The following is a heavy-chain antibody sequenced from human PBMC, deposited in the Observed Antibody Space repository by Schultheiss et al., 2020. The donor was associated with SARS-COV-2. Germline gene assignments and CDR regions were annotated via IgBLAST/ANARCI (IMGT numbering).Heavy chain of an antibody. Sequence: GGSLRLSCAASGFTFSSYAMSWVRQAPGKGLEWVAVIAHDGSNTYYPDSVKGRFTISRDNSKNTLYLQMNSLRAEDTAVYYCARDPHGIDVWGQGTTVTVSS. V-gene: IGHV3-30*07. CDR2: IAHDGSNT. J-gene: IGHJ6*02. CDR1: GFTFSSYA. CDR3: ARDPHGIDV.